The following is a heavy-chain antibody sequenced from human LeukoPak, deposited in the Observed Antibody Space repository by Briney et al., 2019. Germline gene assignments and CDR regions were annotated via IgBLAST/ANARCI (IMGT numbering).Heavy chain of an antibody. J-gene: IGHJ3*02. D-gene: IGHD1-26*01. CDR1: GFTVSSNY. Sequence: QAGGSLRLSCAASGFTVSSNYMSWVRQAPGKGLEWVAFIRSDGSNEYYIDSVKGRFTLSRDNSKNTLYLQMNSLRAEDTAVYYCAKDSAVSGSYPDASDIWGQGTMVTVSS. CDR2: IRSDGSNE. V-gene: IGHV3-30*02. CDR3: AKDSAVSGSYPDASDI.